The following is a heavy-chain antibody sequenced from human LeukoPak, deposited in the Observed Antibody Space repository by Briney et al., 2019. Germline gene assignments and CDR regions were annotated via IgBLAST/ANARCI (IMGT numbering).Heavy chain of an antibody. CDR2: IKQDGSEK. V-gene: IGHV3-7*01. D-gene: IGHD1-26*01. Sequence: PGGSLRLSCAASGITFSSYWMTWVRQAPGKGLECVANIKQDGSEKYYVDSVKGRFTISRDNAKNSLYLQMNSLRAEDTAVYYCARDRGGASDFDYWGQGTLVTVSS. CDR1: GITFSSYW. J-gene: IGHJ4*02. CDR3: ARDRGGASDFDY.